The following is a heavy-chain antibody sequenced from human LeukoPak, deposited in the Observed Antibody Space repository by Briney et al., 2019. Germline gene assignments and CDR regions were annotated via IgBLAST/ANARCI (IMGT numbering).Heavy chain of an antibody. Sequence: GSLRLSCAASGFTFSSYWMHWVRQAPGKGLVWVSRINSDGSSTSYADSVKGRFTISRDSAKNTLFLQMNCLRAEDTAVYYCARLGGSGRLHPFDYWGQGTLVTVSS. CDR2: INSDGSST. CDR3: ARLGGSGRLHPFDY. V-gene: IGHV3-74*01. J-gene: IGHJ4*02. CDR1: GFTFSSYW. D-gene: IGHD3-10*01.